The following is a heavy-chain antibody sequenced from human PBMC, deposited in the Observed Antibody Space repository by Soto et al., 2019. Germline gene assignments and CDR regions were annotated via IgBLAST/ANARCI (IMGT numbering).Heavy chain of an antibody. CDR2: IWYDGSNK. Sequence: LRLSCAASGFTFSSYGMHWVRQAPGKGLEWVAVIWYDGSNKYYADSVKGRFTISRDNSKNTLYLQMNSLRAEDTAVYYCASVDTSLDYYGMDVWGQGTTVTVSS. V-gene: IGHV3-33*01. CDR1: GFTFSSYG. D-gene: IGHD5-18*01. J-gene: IGHJ6*02. CDR3: ASVDTSLDYYGMDV.